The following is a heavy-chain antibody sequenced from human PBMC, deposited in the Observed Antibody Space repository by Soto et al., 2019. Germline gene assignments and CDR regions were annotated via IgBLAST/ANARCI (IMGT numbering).Heavy chain of an antibody. CDR1: GFTFDEYA. CDR3: ANDIRPIALACAIDI. V-gene: IGHV3-9*01. Sequence: EMQLVESGGGLVRPGRSLRLSWAGSGFTFDEYAMHWVRQTPGKGLEWVSGSSWNSGTIAYADSVKGRFPISRDNANNSLHLQMTGLRAEDTALYYCANDIRPIALACAIDIWGQGAMVTVSS. D-gene: IGHD6-19*01. J-gene: IGHJ3*02. CDR2: SSWNSGTI.